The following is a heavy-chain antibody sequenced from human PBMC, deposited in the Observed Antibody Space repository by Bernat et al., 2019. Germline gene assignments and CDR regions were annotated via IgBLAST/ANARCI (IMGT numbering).Heavy chain of an antibody. CDR3: ARDGSTVTTSTFDY. Sequence: QVQLVESGGGVVQPGRSLRLSCAASGFTFSSYAMHWVRQAPGKGLEWVAVISYDGSNKYYADSVKDRFTISRDNSKNTLYLQMNSLRAEDTAVYYCARDGSTVTTSTFDYWGQGTLVTVSS. CDR1: GFTFSSYA. J-gene: IGHJ4*02. V-gene: IGHV3-30-3*01. CDR2: ISYDGSNK. D-gene: IGHD4-17*01.